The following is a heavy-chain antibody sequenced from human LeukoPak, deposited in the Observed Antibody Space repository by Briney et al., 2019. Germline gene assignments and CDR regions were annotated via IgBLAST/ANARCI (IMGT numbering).Heavy chain of an antibody. CDR1: GGSISSSSYY. J-gene: IGHJ3*02. V-gene: IGHV4-39*01. CDR3: ARHPGTVLLWFGELPDDAFDI. CDR2: IYYSGST. D-gene: IGHD3-10*01. Sequence: NPSQTLSLTCTVSGGSISSSSYYWGWIRQPPGKGLEWIGSIYYSGSTYYNPSLKSRVTISVHTSKNPSPLNLSSVTAADTAVYYCARHPGTVLLWFGELPDDAFDIWGQGTMVTVSS.